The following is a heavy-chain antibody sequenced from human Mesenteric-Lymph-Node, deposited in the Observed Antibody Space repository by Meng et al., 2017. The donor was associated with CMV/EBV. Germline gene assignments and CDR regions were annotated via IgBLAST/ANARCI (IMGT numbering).Heavy chain of an antibody. CDR2: IYHSGST. V-gene: IGHV4-4*02. CDR3: ARRCSSTNCYFIDI. CDR1: GGSISSNNW. D-gene: IGHD2-2*01. Sequence: SETLSLTCAVSGGSISSNNWWSWVRQPPGKGLECIGEIYHSGSTKINPSLKSRVTISVDKSKNQLSLNLRSVTAADTAVYYCARRCSSTNCYFIDIWGQGTMVTVSS. J-gene: IGHJ3*02.